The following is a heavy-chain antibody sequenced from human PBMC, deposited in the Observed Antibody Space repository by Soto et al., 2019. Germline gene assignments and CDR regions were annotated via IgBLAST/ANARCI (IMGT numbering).Heavy chain of an antibody. J-gene: IGHJ4*02. CDR2: ISSSSSYI. Sequence: GFLRPLRAASGFTFRSYSMNWVRQAPGKGLEWVSSISSSSSYIYYADSVKGRFTISRDNAKNSLYLQMNSLRAEDTAVYYCATSRTGTSPFDYWGQGTLVTVSS. CDR1: GFTFRSYS. CDR3: ATSRTGTSPFDY. D-gene: IGHD1-7*01. V-gene: IGHV3-21*01.